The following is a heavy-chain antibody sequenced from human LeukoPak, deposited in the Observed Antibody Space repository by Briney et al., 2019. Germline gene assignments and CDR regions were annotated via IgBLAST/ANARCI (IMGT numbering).Heavy chain of an antibody. J-gene: IGHJ4*02. CDR3: ARGGWRLDY. Sequence: SETLSLTCTVSGGSISSYYWNWIRQPPGKGLEWIGYIFYSGITNYNPSLKSRVTISVDTSKKQFSLKLTSVTAADTAVYYCARGGWRLDYWGQGTLVTVSS. V-gene: IGHV4-59*01. CDR2: IFYSGIT. CDR1: GGSISSYY. D-gene: IGHD2-15*01.